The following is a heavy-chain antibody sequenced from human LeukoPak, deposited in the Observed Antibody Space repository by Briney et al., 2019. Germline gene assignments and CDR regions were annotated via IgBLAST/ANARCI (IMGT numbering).Heavy chain of an antibody. Sequence: PSETLSLTCTVSGGSISSYYWSWIRQPAGKGLEWIGRVFSRGITNYNPSLKSRVTISVDKSKNQFSLILTSVTAADTAVYYCARDQGYSDYYFDYWGQGSLVTVSS. CDR3: ARDQGYSDYYFDY. V-gene: IGHV4-4*07. J-gene: IGHJ4*02. D-gene: IGHD4-11*01. CDR1: GGSISSYY. CDR2: VFSRGIT.